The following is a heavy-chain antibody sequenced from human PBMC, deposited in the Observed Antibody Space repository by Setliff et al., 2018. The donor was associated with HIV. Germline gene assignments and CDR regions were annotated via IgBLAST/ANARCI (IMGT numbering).Heavy chain of an antibody. Sequence: GESLKISCKGSGYSFSDYWIGWVRQMPGKGLEWMGIIYPGDSNTKYSPSFQGQVTLSVDKSISTAYLQWSSLKASDTAMYYCATPISITSGSAFDYWGQGTLVTVSS. CDR3: ATPISITSGSAFDY. J-gene: IGHJ4*02. V-gene: IGHV5-51*01. CDR1: GYSFSDYW. CDR2: IYPGDSNT. D-gene: IGHD2-2*01.